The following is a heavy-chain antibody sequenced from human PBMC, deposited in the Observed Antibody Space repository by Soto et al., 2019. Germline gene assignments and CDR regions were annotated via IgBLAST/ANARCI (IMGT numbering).Heavy chain of an antibody. CDR3: ARDQQGATWD. D-gene: IGHD1-26*01. Sequence: QVQLVESGGGVVQPGGSLRLSCAASGFSFSTYGMHWVRQAPGKGLEWVAVIWNDGSNKYYIDSVTGRFTVSRDNSKNTLYLQMNSLRAEDTAMYFCARDQQGATWDWGQGTLVTVSS. CDR1: GFSFSTYG. V-gene: IGHV3-33*01. CDR2: IWNDGSNK. J-gene: IGHJ4*02.